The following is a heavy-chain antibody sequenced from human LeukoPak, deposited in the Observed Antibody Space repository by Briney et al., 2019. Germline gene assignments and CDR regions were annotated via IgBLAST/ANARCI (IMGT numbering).Heavy chain of an antibody. V-gene: IGHV1-8*01. D-gene: IGHD6-13*01. CDR3: ARVTAAGTWTFDI. J-gene: IGHJ3*02. CDR2: MNPNSGNT. CDR1: GDTFTIND. Sequence: ASVKVSCKASGDTFTINDINWVRQATGQGLEWMGWMNPNSGNTGYGQKFQGRVTMTRNTSISTAYMELNDLRSEDTAVYYCARVTAAGTWTFDIWGQGTTVTVSS.